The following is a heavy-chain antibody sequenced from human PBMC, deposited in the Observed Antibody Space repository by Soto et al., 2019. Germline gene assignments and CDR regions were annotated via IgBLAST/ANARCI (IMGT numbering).Heavy chain of an antibody. Sequence: GGSLRLSCVASGFIFRSYGMHWVRQAPGKGLEWVAMSWFDGTKEYYAESVKGRLTISRDNSKNTVYLQLNSLAAADTAVYYCARDVRSFGVGLWGQGTLVTVSS. J-gene: IGHJ4*02. CDR1: GFIFRSYG. CDR3: ARDVRSFGVGL. D-gene: IGHD3-3*01. V-gene: IGHV3-33*01. CDR2: SWFDGTKE.